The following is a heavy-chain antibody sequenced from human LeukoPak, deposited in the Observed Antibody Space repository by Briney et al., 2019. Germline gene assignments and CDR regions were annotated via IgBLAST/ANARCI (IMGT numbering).Heavy chain of an antibody. CDR1: GGSISSYY. Sequence: PSETLSLTCTVSGGSISSYYWSWIRQPPGKGLEWIGYIYYSGSTNYNPSLKSRVTISVDTSKNQFSLKLSSVTAADTAVYYCARLRSYGGRLFDYWGQGTLVTVSS. CDR3: ARLRSYGGRLFDY. CDR2: IYYSGST. D-gene: IGHD2-15*01. V-gene: IGHV4-59*08. J-gene: IGHJ4*02.